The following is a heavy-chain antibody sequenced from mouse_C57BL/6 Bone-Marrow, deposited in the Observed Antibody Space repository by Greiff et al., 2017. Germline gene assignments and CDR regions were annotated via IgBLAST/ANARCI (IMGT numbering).Heavy chain of an antibody. CDR3: AQDSSDFALLAY. Sequence: VQLKQSVAELVRPGASVKLSCTASGFNITNTSMHWVKQRPEQGLEWIGRIDPANGNTKYTPKFQGKATITADTSSNTAYLQLSSLTSDDTAICYCAQDSSDFALLAYWGQGTLVTVSA. CDR1: GFNITNTS. CDR2: IDPANGNT. J-gene: IGHJ3*01. V-gene: IGHV14-3*01. D-gene: IGHD1-1*01.